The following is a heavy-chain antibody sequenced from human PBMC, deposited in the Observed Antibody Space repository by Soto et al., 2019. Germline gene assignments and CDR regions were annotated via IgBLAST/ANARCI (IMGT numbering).Heavy chain of an antibody. CDR1: GDSISTYY. CDR2: IYYSGST. J-gene: IGHJ5*02. CDR3: ARAMGYYASGSYFDP. Sequence: SETLSLTCSVSGDSISTYYWSWIRQPPGKGLEWIGYIYYSGSTNYNPSLKSRVIISVDTSKNQFSLKLTSVTAADTAVYYCARAMGYYASGSYFDPWGQGTLVTVPS. V-gene: IGHV4-59*01. D-gene: IGHD3-10*01.